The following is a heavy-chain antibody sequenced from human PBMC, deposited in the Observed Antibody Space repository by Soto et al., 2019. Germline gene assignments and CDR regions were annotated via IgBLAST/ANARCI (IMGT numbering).Heavy chain of an antibody. CDR3: AKGRDSTLLRWQYFDN. CDR2: ISYEGRNK. CDR1: GFTFSLFG. D-gene: IGHD4-17*01. V-gene: IGHV3-30*18. Sequence: GGSLRLSCAVSGFTFSLFGMHWVRQAPGKGLEWVAFISYEGRNKYYADSVKGRFTISRDNSRNTLSPQMDSLRPEDTAVYYCAKGRDSTLLRWQYFDNWGQGTQVTVSS. J-gene: IGHJ4*02.